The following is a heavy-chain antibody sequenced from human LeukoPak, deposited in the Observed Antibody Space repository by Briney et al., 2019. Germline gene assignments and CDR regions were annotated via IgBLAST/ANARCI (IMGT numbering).Heavy chain of an antibody. CDR2: ISYDGNYK. V-gene: IGHV3-30-3*01. J-gene: IGHJ4*02. CDR1: GFTFSDYA. D-gene: IGHD1-14*01. CDR3: ARARPPNREFDY. Sequence: GGSLRLSCAASGFTFSDYAIHWVRQAPGKGLEWVADISYDGNYKDYADSVKGRFTISRDNSKNTLYMEVNSLRDEDTAIYFCARARPPNREFDYWGRGTLVTVSS.